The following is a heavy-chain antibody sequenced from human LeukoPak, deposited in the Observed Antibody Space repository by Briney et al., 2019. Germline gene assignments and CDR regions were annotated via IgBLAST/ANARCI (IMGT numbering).Heavy chain of an antibody. CDR1: GFTFSGSA. D-gene: IGHD1-26*01. J-gene: IGHJ5*02. CDR3: TSGGSYYPMGT. Sequence: GGSLRLSCAASGFTFSGSAMHWVRQASGKGLEWVGRIRSKANSYATAYAASVKGRFTISRDDSKNTAYLQMNSLKTEDTAVYYCTSGGSYYPMGTWGQGTLVTVSS. V-gene: IGHV3-73*01. CDR2: IRSKANSYAT.